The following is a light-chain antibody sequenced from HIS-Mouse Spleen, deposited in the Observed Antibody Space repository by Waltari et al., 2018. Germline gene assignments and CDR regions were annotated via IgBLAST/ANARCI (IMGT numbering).Light chain of an antibody. CDR2: DVS. CDR3: SSYTSSSTEV. V-gene: IGLV2-14*03. J-gene: IGLJ2*01. Sequence: QSALTQPASVSGSHGQSITISCTGTSSDVGGYHYFSWYQPHPGKAPKLMIYDVSNRPSGVSNRFSGSKSGNTASLTISGLQAEDEADYYCSSYTSSSTEVFGGGTKLTVL. CDR1: SSDVGGYHY.